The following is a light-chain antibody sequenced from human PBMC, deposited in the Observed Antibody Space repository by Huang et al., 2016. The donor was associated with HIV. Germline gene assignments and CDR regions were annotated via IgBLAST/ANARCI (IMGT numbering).Light chain of an antibody. CDR3: QQSHDWPPYT. V-gene: IGKV3-15*01. CDR1: QSVSSN. CDR2: GAS. J-gene: IGKJ2*01. Sequence: EIVMTQSPVTLSVSPGESATLSCRASQSVSSNVVWYQQKPGQAPRLLIYGASTRATGIPARFIGSGSGTEFTLTISNLQSEDFAVYYCQQSHDWPPYTFGQGTKLEIK.